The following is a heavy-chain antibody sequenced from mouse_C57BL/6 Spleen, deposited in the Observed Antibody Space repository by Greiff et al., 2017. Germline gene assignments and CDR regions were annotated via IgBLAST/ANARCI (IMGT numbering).Heavy chain of an antibody. CDR1: GYTFTSYW. CDR3: ARYPPYYYGSSYNYAMDY. D-gene: IGHD1-1*01. J-gene: IGHJ4*01. CDR2: IDPSDSYT. V-gene: IGHV1-50*01. Sequence: QVQLKQPGAELVKPGASVKLSCKASGYTFTSYWMQWVKQRPGQGLEWIGEIDPSDSYTNYNQKFKGKATLTVDTSSSTAYMQLSSLTSEDSAVYYCARYPPYYYGSSYNYAMDYWGQGTSVTVSS.